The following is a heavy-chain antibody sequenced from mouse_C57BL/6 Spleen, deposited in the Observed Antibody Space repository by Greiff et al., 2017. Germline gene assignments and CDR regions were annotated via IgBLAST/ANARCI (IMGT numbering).Heavy chain of an antibody. D-gene: IGHD2-4*01. V-gene: IGHV1-80*01. CDR3: ARSYYNYDGSWFAY. CDR2: IYPGDGDT. J-gene: IGHJ3*01. Sequence: QVHVKQSGAELVKPGASVKISCKASGYAFSSYWMNWVKQRPGKGLEWIGQIYPGDGDTNYNGKFKGKATLTADKSSSTAYMQLSRLTSEDSAVYFCARSYYNYDGSWFAYWGQGTLVTVSA. CDR1: GYAFSSYW.